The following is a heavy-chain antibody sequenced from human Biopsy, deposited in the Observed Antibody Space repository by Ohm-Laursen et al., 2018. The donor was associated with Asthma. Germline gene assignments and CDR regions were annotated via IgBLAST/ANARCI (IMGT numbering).Heavy chain of an antibody. D-gene: IGHD6-19*01. J-gene: IGHJ4*02. CDR3: VRAVRNEQWLAPFDY. V-gene: IGHV4-59*07. Sequence: SDTLSLTCSVYGGSISSFYWSWMRQSPEKGLEWMGYVYWTGSTNYNPSLKSRITMSVDTSKSRMFLELTSVTATDTAIYYCVRAVRNEQWLAPFDYWGQGKPVTVSS. CDR2: VYWTGST. CDR1: GGSISSFY.